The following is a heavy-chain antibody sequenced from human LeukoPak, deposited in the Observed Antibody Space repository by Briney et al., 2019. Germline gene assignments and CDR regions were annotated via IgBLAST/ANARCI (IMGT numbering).Heavy chain of an antibody. CDR3: ARACGVLINGTGCFDY. CDR1: GFTFSSYS. Sequence: GGSLRLSCAASGFTFSSYSMNWVRQAPGKGLEWVSSISSSSSYIYYADSVKGRFTISRDNAKNSLYLQMNSLRAEDTAVYYCARACGVLINGTGCFDYRGQGTLVTVSS. V-gene: IGHV3-21*01. J-gene: IGHJ4*02. CDR2: ISSSSSYI. D-gene: IGHD2-8*01.